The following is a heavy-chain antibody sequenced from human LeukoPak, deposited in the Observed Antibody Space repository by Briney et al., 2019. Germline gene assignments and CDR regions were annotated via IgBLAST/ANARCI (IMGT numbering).Heavy chain of an antibody. Sequence: GGSLRLSCAASGFTFSSYWMHWVRQAPGKGLLWVSRISTDGSSTTYADSVKGRFTISRDNAKNTLYLQMNSLRAEDTAVYHCARVINSNSALDYWGQGTLVTVSS. D-gene: IGHD2/OR15-2a*01. CDR3: ARVINSNSALDY. V-gene: IGHV3-74*01. CDR2: ISTDGSST. J-gene: IGHJ4*02. CDR1: GFTFSSYW.